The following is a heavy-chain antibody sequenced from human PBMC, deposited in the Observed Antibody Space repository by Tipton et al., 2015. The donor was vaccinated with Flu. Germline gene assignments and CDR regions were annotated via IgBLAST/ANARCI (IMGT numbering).Heavy chain of an antibody. J-gene: IGHJ6*02. V-gene: IGHV4-31*03. CDR3: ARDTPRYSYYYYYYGMDV. CDR1: GGSISSGGYY. D-gene: IGHD2-15*01. CDR2: IYYSGST. Sequence: TLSLTCTVSGGSISSGGYYWSWIRQHPGKGLEWIGYIYYSGSTYYNPSLKSRVTISVDTSKNQFSLKLSSVTAADTAVYYCARDTPRYSYYYYYYGMDVWGQGTTVTVSS.